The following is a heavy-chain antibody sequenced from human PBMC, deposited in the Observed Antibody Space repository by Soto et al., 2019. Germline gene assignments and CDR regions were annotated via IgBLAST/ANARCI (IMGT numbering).Heavy chain of an antibody. CDR3: ARGKNYGAGSKDYYYYGMDV. CDR2: INAGNGNT. Sequence: QVQLVQSGAEVKKPGASVKVSCKASGYTFTSYAMHWVRQAPGQRLEWMGWINAGNGNTKYSQKFQGRVTITRYTSASTAYMELSSLRSEDTTVYYCARGKNYGAGSKDYYYYGMDVWGQGTTVTVSS. J-gene: IGHJ6*02. CDR1: GYTFTSYA. D-gene: IGHD3-10*01. V-gene: IGHV1-3*01.